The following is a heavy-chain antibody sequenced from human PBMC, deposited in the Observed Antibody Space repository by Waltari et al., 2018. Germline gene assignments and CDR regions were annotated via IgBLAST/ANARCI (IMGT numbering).Heavy chain of an antibody. CDR2: ITSDGSTT. CDR1: GFTFTSYW. Sequence: EVQLVESGGGLVQPGGSLRPSCAASGFTFTSYWMHWVRQAPGKGLVWLSRITSDGSTTSYGDSVKSRFTISRDNAKNTLYLQMNSLRAEDTAVYYCSAGTVYWGQGILVTVSS. D-gene: IGHD1-26*01. J-gene: IGHJ4*02. CDR3: SAGTVY. V-gene: IGHV3-74*01.